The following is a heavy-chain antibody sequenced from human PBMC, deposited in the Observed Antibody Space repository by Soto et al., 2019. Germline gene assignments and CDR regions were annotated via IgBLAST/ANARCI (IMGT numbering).Heavy chain of an antibody. Sequence: SSETLSLTCFVSGYFIGAGGYYWSWIRHHPGKGLEWIGSFYSSGGTIYNPSLRSRVSISGDMSTNQFSMSLTSVTAADTARYYCARMYSSGSGWFHPWGQGTLVTVSS. V-gene: IGHV4-31*02. D-gene: IGHD6-19*01. J-gene: IGHJ5*02. CDR1: GYFIGAGGYY. CDR2: FYSSGGT. CDR3: ARMYSSGSGWFHP.